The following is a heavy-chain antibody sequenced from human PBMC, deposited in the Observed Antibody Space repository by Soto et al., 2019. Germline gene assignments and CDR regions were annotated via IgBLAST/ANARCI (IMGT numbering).Heavy chain of an antibody. D-gene: IGHD5-18*01. CDR3: ARDSGYSYGPLDY. CDR2: ISSSSSTI. Sequence: GGSLRLSCAASGFTFSSYSMNWVRQAPGKGLEWVSYISSSSSTIYYADSVEGRFTISRDNAKNSLYLQMNSLRAEDTAVYYCARDSGYSYGPLDYWGQGTLVTVS. V-gene: IGHV3-48*01. J-gene: IGHJ4*02. CDR1: GFTFSSYS.